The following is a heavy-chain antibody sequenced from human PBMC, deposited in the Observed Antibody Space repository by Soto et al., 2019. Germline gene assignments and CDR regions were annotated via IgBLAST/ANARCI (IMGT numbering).Heavy chain of an antibody. D-gene: IGHD4-17*01. CDR1: GGPVSSYT. J-gene: IGHJ4*02. Sequence: QVQLVQSGAEVKKPGSSVTVSCKASGGPVSSYTLSWVRQAPGQGLEWMGGIIPILGRASYAGKFQGRVTITANKSTSTAYMDLSSLKSEDTALYFCAGDSGRSDYAFDFWGQGTLVTVSS. CDR3: AGDSGRSDYAFDF. CDR2: IIPILGRA. V-gene: IGHV1-69*08.